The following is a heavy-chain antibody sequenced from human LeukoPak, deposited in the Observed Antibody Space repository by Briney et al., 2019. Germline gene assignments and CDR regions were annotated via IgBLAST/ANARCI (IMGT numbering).Heavy chain of an antibody. Sequence: GGSLRLSCAASGFILSNCAMTWVRQAPGKGLEWVSGIDTKGTRTYYADSVKGRFTISRDNSKNTLFLQMNSLRAEDTAVYYCVKEVVATIPPFWGQGTLVTVSS. CDR1: GFILSNCA. CDR3: VKEVVATIPPF. D-gene: IGHD5-12*01. V-gene: IGHV3-23*01. CDR2: IDTKGTRT. J-gene: IGHJ4*02.